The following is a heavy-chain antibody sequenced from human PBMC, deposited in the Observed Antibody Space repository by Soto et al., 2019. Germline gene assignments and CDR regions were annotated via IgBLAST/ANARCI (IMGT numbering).Heavy chain of an antibody. D-gene: IGHD2-21*02. J-gene: IGHJ5*02. CDR2: MNPNSGNT. CDR1: RYTLTSYY. V-gene: IGHV1-8*01. Sequence: AAVKVSCQASRYTLTSYYINWVQQATGQGRAWMGGMNPNSGNTGYAQKFQGRVTMTRNTSISTAYMELSSLRSEDTAVYYCARGSSWYSVVTATPRGNWFDPWGQGTRVTVSS. CDR3: ARGSSWYSVVTATPRGNWFDP.